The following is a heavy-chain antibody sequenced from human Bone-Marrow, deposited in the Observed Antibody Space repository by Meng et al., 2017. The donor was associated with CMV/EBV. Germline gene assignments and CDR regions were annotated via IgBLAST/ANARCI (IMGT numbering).Heavy chain of an antibody. CDR3: ARGFRTLRGQQLVRGGFDY. J-gene: IGHJ4*02. V-gene: IGHV1-46*01. D-gene: IGHD6-13*01. CDR1: GYTYTNYF. Sequence: ASVKVSCKASGYTYTNYFMHWVRQAPGQGLEWMGIIDPGGTTAYAQNFQGRVTMTRDTSTSTVYMELSSLRSEDTAVYYCARGFRTLRGQQLVRGGFDYWGQGTLVTVSS. CDR2: IDPGGTT.